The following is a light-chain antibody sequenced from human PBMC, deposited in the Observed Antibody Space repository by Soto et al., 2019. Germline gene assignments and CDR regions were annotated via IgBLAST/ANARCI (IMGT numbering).Light chain of an antibody. J-gene: IGLJ2*01. V-gene: IGLV4-69*01. CDR2: INSDGSH. Sequence: QSALTQSPSASASLGGSVKLTCTLSSGQSSNAIAWHQQQPEKGPRYLMKINSDGSHSKVDGIPDRFSGSSSGAERYLTISSLHSEDEADYYCQTWDSGIQLFGGGTNVTVL. CDR3: QTWDSGIQL. CDR1: SGQSSNA.